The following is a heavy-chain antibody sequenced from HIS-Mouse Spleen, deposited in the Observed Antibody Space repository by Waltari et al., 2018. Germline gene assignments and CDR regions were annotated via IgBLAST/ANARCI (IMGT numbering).Heavy chain of an antibody. CDR3: ARVTGGGY. D-gene: IGHD3-10*01. Sequence: QVQLVESGGGVVQPGRSLRLSCAASGFTFSSYAMHWVRQAPGKGLGWVAVISNDGSNKTYADAVKGRFTISRDNSKNTLYLQMNSLRAEDTAVYYCARVTGGGYWGQGTLVTVSS. CDR2: ISNDGSNK. V-gene: IGHV3-30-3*01. J-gene: IGHJ4*02. CDR1: GFTFSSYA.